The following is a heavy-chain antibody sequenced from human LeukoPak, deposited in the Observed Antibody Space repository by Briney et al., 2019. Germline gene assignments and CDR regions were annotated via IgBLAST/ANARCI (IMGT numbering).Heavy chain of an antibody. D-gene: IGHD6-13*01. J-gene: IGHJ4*02. Sequence: GGSLRLSCAASGFPFNAYWMTWVRQAPGKGLEWVANIRQDGDTKYYVDSVKGRFTISRDNAMNSLYLQMNSLRAEDTAIYYCARSLPYGTTWYGRSDFWGQGTLVTVS. V-gene: IGHV3-7*03. CDR2: IRQDGDTK. CDR3: ARSLPYGTTWYGRSDF. CDR1: GFPFNAYW.